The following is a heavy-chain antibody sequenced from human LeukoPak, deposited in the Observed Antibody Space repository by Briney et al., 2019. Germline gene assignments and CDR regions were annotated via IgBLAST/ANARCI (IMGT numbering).Heavy chain of an antibody. J-gene: IGHJ4*02. CDR1: GGSFSGYY. V-gene: IGHV4-34*01. D-gene: IGHD3-10*01. CDR2: INHSGSS. Sequence: PSETLSLTCAVYGGSFSGYYWSWIRQPPGKGLEWIGEINHSGSSNYNPSLKSRVSISVDTSKNHFSLKLSSVTAADTAVYYCARRDYYGLESYNYWGQGTLVTVSS. CDR3: ARRDYYGLESYNY.